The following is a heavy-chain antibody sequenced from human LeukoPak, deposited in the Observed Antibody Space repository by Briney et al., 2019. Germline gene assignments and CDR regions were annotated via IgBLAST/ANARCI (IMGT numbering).Heavy chain of an antibody. CDR3: ASFSTLGDY. Sequence: ASETLSLTCAVYGGSFSGYYWSWIRQPPGKGLEWIGEINHGGSTNYNPSLKSRVTISVDTSKNQFSLKLSSVTAADTAVYYCASFSTLGDYWGQGTLVTVSS. V-gene: IGHV4-34*01. CDR2: INHGGST. J-gene: IGHJ4*02. CDR1: GGSFSGYY. D-gene: IGHD2-2*01.